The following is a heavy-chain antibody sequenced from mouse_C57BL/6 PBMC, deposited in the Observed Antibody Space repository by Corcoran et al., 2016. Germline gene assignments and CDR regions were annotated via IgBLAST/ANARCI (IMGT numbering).Heavy chain of an antibody. CDR1: GYTFTDYY. V-gene: IGHV1-76*01. CDR3: AKNWDEIDY. J-gene: IGHJ2*01. CDR2: IYPGSGNT. D-gene: IGHD4-1*01. Sequence: QVQLKQSGAELVRPGASVKLSCKASGYTFTDYYINWVKQRPGQGLEWIARIYPGSGNTYYNEKFKGKATLTAEKSSSTAYMQLSSLTSEDSAVYVCAKNWDEIDYWGQGTTLTVSS.